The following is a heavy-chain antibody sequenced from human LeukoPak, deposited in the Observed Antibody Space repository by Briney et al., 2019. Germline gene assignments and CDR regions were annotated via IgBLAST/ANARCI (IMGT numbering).Heavy chain of an antibody. V-gene: IGHV3-7*01. CDR2: IKQDGSEK. CDR1: GFTFSAYS. J-gene: IGHJ4*02. Sequence: GGSLRLSCAASGFTFSAYSMSWVRQAPGKGLEWVANIKQDGSEKYYVGSVKGRFTISRDNAKNLLYLQMNSLRAEDTAVYYCARDPGPRVPPGSYSDYWGQGTLVTVSS. D-gene: IGHD1-26*01. CDR3: ARDPGPRVPPGSYSDY.